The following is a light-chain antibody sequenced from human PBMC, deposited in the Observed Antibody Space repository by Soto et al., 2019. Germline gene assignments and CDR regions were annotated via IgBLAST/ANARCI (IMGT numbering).Light chain of an antibody. CDR1: QSVSNNF. Sequence: EIVLTQSPGTLSLSPGVRATLSCRASQSVSNNFLAWYQKKPGQAPRLLIYGASSRATGIPDRFSGSGSGTDFTLTISRLEPEDSAVYYCQQYATSPPRTFGQGTKVEIK. J-gene: IGKJ1*01. CDR2: GAS. V-gene: IGKV3-20*01. CDR3: QQYATSPPRT.